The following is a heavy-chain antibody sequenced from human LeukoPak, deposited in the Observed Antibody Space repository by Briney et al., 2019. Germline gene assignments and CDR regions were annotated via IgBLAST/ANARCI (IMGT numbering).Heavy chain of an antibody. CDR1: GFTFSSYW. D-gene: IGHD6-13*01. CDR3: AREGTAAAGINYYYGMDV. J-gene: IGHJ6*02. Sequence: GGSLRLSCAASGFTFSSYWMHWVRQAPGKGLVWVSRINSDGRSTSYADSVKGRFTISRDNAKNTLYLQMNSLRAEDTAVYYCAREGTAAAGINYYYGMDVWGQGTTVTVSS. V-gene: IGHV3-74*01. CDR2: INSDGRST.